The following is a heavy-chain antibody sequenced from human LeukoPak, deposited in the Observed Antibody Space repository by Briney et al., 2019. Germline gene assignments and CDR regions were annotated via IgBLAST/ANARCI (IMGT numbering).Heavy chain of an antibody. Sequence: GGSLRLSCAVSGFTLSSYGMHWVRQAPGKGLEWVAVISYDGSNKYYADSVKGRFTISRDNSKNTLYLQMNSLRAEDTAVYYCANGGYYYDSSGYRIFGLGYFQHWGQGTLVTVSS. CDR3: ANGGYYYDSSGYRIFGLGYFQH. CDR1: GFTLSSYG. D-gene: IGHD3-22*01. CDR2: ISYDGSNK. J-gene: IGHJ1*01. V-gene: IGHV3-30*18.